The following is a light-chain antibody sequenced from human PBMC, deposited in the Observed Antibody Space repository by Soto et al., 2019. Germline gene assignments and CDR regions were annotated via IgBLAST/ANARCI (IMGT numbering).Light chain of an antibody. CDR3: SSYTSSTTLYV. CDR1: SSDVGGYNY. J-gene: IGLJ1*01. V-gene: IGLV2-14*01. Sequence: QSVLTQPASVSESPGQSITISCTGTSSDVGGYNYVSWYQQHPDKAPKLMIYDVNNRPSGVSNRFSGSKSGNTASLTISGLQAEDEADYYCSSYTSSTTLYVFGTGTQLTVL. CDR2: DVN.